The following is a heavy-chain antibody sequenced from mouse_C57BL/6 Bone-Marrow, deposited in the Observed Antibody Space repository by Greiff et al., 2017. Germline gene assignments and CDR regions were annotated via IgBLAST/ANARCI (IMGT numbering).Heavy chain of an antibody. CDR3: AREDSNYRYFDV. J-gene: IGHJ1*03. CDR1: GYAFTNYL. D-gene: IGHD2-5*01. Sequence: VKLLESGAGLVRPGTSVKVSCKASGYAFTNYLIEWVKQRPGQGLEWIGVINPGSGGTNYNEKFKGKATLTADKSSSTAYMQLSSLKSEDSAVYFCAREDSNYRYFDVWGTGTTVTVSS. V-gene: IGHV1-54*01. CDR2: INPGSGGT.